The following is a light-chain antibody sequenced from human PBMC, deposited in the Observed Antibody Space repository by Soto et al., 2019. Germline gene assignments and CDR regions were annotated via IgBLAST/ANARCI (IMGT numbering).Light chain of an antibody. Sequence: QSALTQPASVSGSPGQSITISCTGTSSDVGGYNYVSWYQQHPGKAPKLMIYEVSNRPSGVSNRFSGSKSGNTASLTISGLQAEGEADYYCSSYTSSSTLVFGTGTKATVL. V-gene: IGLV2-14*01. J-gene: IGLJ1*01. CDR2: EVS. CDR1: SSDVGGYNY. CDR3: SSYTSSSTLV.